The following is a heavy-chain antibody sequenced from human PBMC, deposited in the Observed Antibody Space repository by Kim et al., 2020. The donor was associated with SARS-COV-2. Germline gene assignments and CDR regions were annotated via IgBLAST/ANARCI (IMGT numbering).Heavy chain of an antibody. J-gene: IGHJ3*02. CDR3: ARAGTWYSRNTDAFDI. Sequence: ASVKVSCKASGYTFTGYYMHWVRQAPGQGLEWMGRINPNSGGTNYAQKFQGRVTMTRDTSISTAYMELSRLRSDDTAVYYCARAGTWYSRNTDAFDIWGQGTMVTVSS. D-gene: IGHD6-13*01. V-gene: IGHV1-2*06. CDR2: INPNSGGT. CDR1: GYTFTGYY.